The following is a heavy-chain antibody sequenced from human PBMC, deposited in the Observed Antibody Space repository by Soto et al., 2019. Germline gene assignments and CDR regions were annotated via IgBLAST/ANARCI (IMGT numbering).Heavy chain of an antibody. V-gene: IGHV1-3*01. D-gene: IGHD4-4*01. CDR2: ISAGNGKT. CDR3: ARALRDDYNRGFLDH. Sequence: QVQLVQSAAEVKKPGASVKVSCKASGYTFTSYSIHWVRQAPGQSFEWMGWISAGNGKTRYSEKFQGRVTITRDTSASTAYMELSSLTSEDTAVYYCARALRDDYNRGFLDHWGQGTLVTVSS. CDR1: GYTFTSYS. J-gene: IGHJ4*02.